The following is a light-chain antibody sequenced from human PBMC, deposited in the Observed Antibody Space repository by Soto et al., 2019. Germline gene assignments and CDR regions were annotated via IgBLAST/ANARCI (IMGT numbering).Light chain of an antibody. CDR1: QSVLYSSNNKNY. J-gene: IGKJ1*01. CDR3: MQGAHRPRT. V-gene: IGKV4-1*01. CDR2: WAS. Sequence: DIVMTQSPDSLAVSMGERATINCKSSQSVLYSSNNKNYLAWYQQKPGQPPKLLIYWASTRESGVPDRFSGSGSGTDFTLKISRVEAEDVGVYYCMQGAHRPRTFGQGTKVDIK.